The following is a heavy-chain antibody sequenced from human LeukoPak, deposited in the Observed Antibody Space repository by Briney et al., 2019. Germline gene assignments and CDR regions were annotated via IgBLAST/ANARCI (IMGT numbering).Heavy chain of an antibody. CDR1: GGSISNYW. V-gene: IGHV4-59*01. Sequence: PSETLSLTCTVSGGSISNYWWSWIRQSPGKGLECIGYIYYTGSTNYNPSLTSRVTISADTSKNQFSLRLSSVTAADTAVYYCARLRGAFDYWGQGTLVTVSS. J-gene: IGHJ4*02. D-gene: IGHD3-16*01. CDR3: ARLRGAFDY. CDR2: IYYTGST.